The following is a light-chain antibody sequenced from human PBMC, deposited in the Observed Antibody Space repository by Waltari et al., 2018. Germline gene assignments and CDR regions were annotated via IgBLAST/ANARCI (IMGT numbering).Light chain of an antibody. V-gene: IGKV2-28*01. CDR2: LGS. CDR3: MQALQTPFT. J-gene: IGKJ3*01. CDR1: QSLLHSNGYSF. Sequence: DIVMTQSPLSLPVTPGEPASTPCRSSQSLLHSNGYSFLDWYLQKPGQSPQLLIYLGSNRASGVPDRFSGSGSGTDFTLKISRVEAEDVGVYYCMQALQTPFTFGPGTKVDIK.